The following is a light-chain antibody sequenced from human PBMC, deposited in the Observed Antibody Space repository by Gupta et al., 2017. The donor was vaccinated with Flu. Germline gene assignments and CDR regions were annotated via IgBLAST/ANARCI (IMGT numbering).Light chain of an antibody. CDR3: QQYGSSPLT. J-gene: IGKJ3*01. Sequence: GTLALSPGDSATLSCRASQIVNRNDLAWYQQKPGQAPKLLSYDASSRATGVPERFSGSGSGTDFTLFISELEPEDFAVYHCQQYGSSPLTFGPGTKVDL. CDR1: QIVNRND. CDR2: DAS. V-gene: IGKV3-20*01.